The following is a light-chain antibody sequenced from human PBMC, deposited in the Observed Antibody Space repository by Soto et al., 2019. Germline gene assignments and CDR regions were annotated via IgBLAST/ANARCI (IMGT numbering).Light chain of an antibody. Sequence: DIQMTQSPSSLSASVGDRVTITCQVSQDISNYLNWYQQKPGKAPKLLIYDASNLETGVPSRFSGSGSGTDFTFTISSLQPEDIETYYCQQYDNLPITFGGGTKVEIK. J-gene: IGKJ4*01. V-gene: IGKV1-33*01. CDR2: DAS. CDR1: QDISNY. CDR3: QQYDNLPIT.